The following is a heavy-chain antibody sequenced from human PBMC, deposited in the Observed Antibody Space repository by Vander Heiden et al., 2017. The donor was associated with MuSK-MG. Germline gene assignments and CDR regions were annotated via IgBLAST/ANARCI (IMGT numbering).Heavy chain of an antibody. D-gene: IGHD3-22*01. V-gene: IGHV3-23*01. Sequence: EVQLLESGGGLAPPGGSLRLSCAASGFVFSPYVMSWVRQAPGKGLEWVSAISGNGGSTYYADSVKGRFTISRDNSKNTLYLQMNSLRVEDTALYYCAKDYYYDTTGYSSAAALNYWGQGTLGTVSS. J-gene: IGHJ4*02. CDR2: ISGNGGST. CDR1: GFVFSPYV. CDR3: AKDYYYDTTGYSSAAALNY.